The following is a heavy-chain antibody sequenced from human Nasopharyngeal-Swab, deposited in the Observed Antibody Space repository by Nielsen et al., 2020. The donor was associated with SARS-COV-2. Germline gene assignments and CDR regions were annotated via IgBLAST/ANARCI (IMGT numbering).Heavy chain of an antibody. CDR3: ARDFRSVNFYYYYYGMDV. CDR1: GFTFSSYS. Sequence: GGSLRLSCAASGFTFSSYSMNWVRQAPGKGLEWVSSISSSSSYIYYADSVKGRFTISRDNAKNSLYLQMNSLRAEDTAVYYCARDFRSVNFYYYYYGMDVWGQGTTVTVSS. V-gene: IGHV3-21*01. J-gene: IGHJ6*02. D-gene: IGHD1-20*01. CDR2: ISSSSSYI.